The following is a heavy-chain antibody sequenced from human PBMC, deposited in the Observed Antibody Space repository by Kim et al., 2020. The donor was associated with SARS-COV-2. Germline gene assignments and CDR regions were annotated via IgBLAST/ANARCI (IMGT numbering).Heavy chain of an antibody. D-gene: IGHD3-16*02. V-gene: IGHV5-51*01. CDR1: GYTFSNYW. CDR3: TRLRAGVMVFDS. Sequence: GESLKISFKGLGYTFSNYWIGWVRQTPGKGLEWMGIFYPDDSDIRYNPSFQGQVTVSADKSFSTAYLQWNSLKASDTAIYYCTRLRAGVMVFDSWGQGTLVTVSS. CDR2: FYPDDSDI. J-gene: IGHJ4*02.